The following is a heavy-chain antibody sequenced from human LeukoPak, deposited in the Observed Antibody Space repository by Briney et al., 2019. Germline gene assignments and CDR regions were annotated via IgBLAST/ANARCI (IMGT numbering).Heavy chain of an antibody. CDR1: GYTFTGYY. CDR3: ARVAIFGVVYDDY. V-gene: IGHV1-2*06. CDR2: INPNSGGT. J-gene: IGHJ4*02. D-gene: IGHD3-3*01. Sequence: VASVKVSCKASGYTFTGYYMHWVRQAPGQGLEWMGRINPNSGGTNYAQKFQGRVTMTRDTSISTAHMELSRLRSDDTAVYYCARVAIFGVVYDDYWGQGTLVTVSS.